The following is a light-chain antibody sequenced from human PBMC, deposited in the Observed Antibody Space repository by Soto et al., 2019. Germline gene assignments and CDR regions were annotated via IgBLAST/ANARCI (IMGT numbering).Light chain of an antibody. CDR1: QHISDY. CDR2: DAS. J-gene: IGKJ5*01. CDR3: QQYESLPLT. V-gene: IGKV1-33*01. Sequence: DTRLTQSPSSLSASVGDRATITCQASQHISDYLIWYQQKPGKAPKLLIYDASDLETGVPSRLSGSGSGTGFTFTISSLQPEDFATYYCQQYESLPLTFGQGTRLEIK.